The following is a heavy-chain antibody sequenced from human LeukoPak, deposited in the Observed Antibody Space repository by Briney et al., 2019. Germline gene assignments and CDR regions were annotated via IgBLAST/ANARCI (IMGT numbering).Heavy chain of an antibody. Sequence: GGSLRLSCAASGFTFSSYKMNWVRQAPGKGLEWVSLIYSGGSTYYADSVKGRFTISRDNSKNTLYLQMNSLRAEDTAVYYRAREGPTMVRGIKRGYYGMDVWGQGTTVTVSS. CDR1: GFTFSSYK. V-gene: IGHV3-66*01. CDR2: IYSGGST. J-gene: IGHJ6*02. D-gene: IGHD3-10*01. CDR3: AREGPTMVRGIKRGYYGMDV.